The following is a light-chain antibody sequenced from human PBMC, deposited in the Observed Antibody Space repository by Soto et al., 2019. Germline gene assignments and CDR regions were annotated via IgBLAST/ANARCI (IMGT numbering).Light chain of an antibody. Sequence: EIELTQSPGTLSLSPGERATLSCRASQSVGSSYLAWYQQHRGQAHRLIIYAATSRATGIPDRFSGSGSATDFTLTISILEPEDVALYYCQQYDSPRTFGQGTKVDIK. CDR1: QSVGSSY. J-gene: IGKJ1*01. CDR2: AAT. CDR3: QQYDSPRT. V-gene: IGKV3-20*01.